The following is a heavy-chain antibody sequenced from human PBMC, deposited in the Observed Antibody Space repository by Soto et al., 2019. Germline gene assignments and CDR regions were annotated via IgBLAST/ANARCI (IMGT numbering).Heavy chain of an antibody. CDR1: GGTISSSSYY. CDR2: SYYSGST. J-gene: IGHJ3*02. Sequence: SETMSLTCTVAGGTISSSSYYWGWNRQPQGKGLEWIGSSYYSGSTYYNPALKSRVTISVDTYNNQFSLKLSSVTAENTALYYCAKAGSGSYSNAFDIWGQGTMVTVSS. D-gene: IGHD3-10*01. V-gene: IGHV4-39*01. CDR3: AKAGSGSYSNAFDI.